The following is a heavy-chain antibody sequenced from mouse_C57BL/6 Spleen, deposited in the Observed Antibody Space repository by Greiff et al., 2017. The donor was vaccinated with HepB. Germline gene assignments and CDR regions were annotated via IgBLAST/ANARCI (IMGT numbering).Heavy chain of an antibody. CDR3: ARDVTTPWFAY. J-gene: IGHJ3*01. CDR1: GYSITSGYY. CDR2: ISYDGSN. D-gene: IGHD2-3*01. Sequence: EVQLQESGPGLVKPSQSLSLTCSVTGYSITSGYYWNWIRQFPGNKLEWMGYISYDGSNNYNPSLKNRISITRYTSKNQFFLKLNSVTTEDTATYYCARDVTTPWFAYWGQGTLVTVSA. V-gene: IGHV3-6*01.